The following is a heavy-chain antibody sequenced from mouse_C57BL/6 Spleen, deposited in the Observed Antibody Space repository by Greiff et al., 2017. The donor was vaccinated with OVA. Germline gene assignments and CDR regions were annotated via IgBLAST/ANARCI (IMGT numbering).Heavy chain of an antibody. Sequence: EVQRVESEGGLVQPGSPMKLSCTASGFTFSDYYMAWVRQVPEKGLEWVANINHDGSSTYYLDSLKSRFIISRDNAKTILYLQMSSLKSEDTATYYCAREGNYYGSSPPWYFDVWGTGTTVTVSS. CDR3: AREGNYYGSSPPWYFDV. CDR2: INHDGSST. CDR1: GFTFSDYY. V-gene: IGHV5-16*01. D-gene: IGHD1-1*01. J-gene: IGHJ1*03.